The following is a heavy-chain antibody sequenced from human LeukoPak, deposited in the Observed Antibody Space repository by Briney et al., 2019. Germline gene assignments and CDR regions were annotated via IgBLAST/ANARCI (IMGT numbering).Heavy chain of an antibody. J-gene: IGHJ4*02. D-gene: IGHD3-16*01. CDR2: INHSGST. V-gene: IGHV4-34*01. CDR1: GGSFSGYY. CDR3: AGGRLFASYFDY. Sequence: SETLSLTCAVYGGSFSGYYWSWIRQPPGKGLEWIGEINHSGSTNYNPSLKSRVTISVDTPKNQFSLKLSSVTAADTAVYYCAGGRLFASYFDYWGQGTLVTVSS.